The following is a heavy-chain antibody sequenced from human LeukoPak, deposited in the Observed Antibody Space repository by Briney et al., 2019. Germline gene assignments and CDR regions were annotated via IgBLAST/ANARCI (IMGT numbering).Heavy chain of an antibody. CDR3: ATDLPHYYGSGSYAI. D-gene: IGHD3-10*01. Sequence: ASVKVSCKVSGYTLTELSMHWVRQAPGKGLEWMGGFDPEDGETIYAQKFQGRVTMTEDTSTDTAYMELSSLRSEDTAVYYCATDLPHYYGSGSYAIWGQGTLVTVSS. CDR1: GYTLTELS. J-gene: IGHJ4*02. CDR2: FDPEDGET. V-gene: IGHV1-24*01.